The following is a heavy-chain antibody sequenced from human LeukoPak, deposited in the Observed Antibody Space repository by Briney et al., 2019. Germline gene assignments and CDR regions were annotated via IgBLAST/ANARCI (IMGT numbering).Heavy chain of an antibody. CDR2: INSDGSST. Sequence: LGGSLRLSCAASGFTFSSYWMHWVRQAPGKGLVWVSRINSDGSSTSYADSVKGRFTISRDNAKNTLYLQMNSLRAEDTAVYYCARDLVTMVRGVIITRFDYWGQGTLVTVSS. J-gene: IGHJ4*02. CDR3: ARDLVTMVRGVIITRFDY. CDR1: GFTFSSYW. V-gene: IGHV3-74*01. D-gene: IGHD3-10*01.